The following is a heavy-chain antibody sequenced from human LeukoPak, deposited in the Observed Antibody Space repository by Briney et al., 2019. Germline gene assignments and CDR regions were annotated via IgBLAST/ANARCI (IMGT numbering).Heavy chain of an antibody. V-gene: IGHV3-13*05. D-gene: IGHD7-27*01. CDR3: AGELGIEGYWYFDL. CDR2: ISTASNP. Sequence: GGSLRLSCAASGFTVRSYDMHWVRQVAGKGLEWVSAISTASNPHYAASVQGRFTIFRANAENSLYLQMNSLSAEGTAVYYCAGELGIEGYWYFDLWGRGTLVTVSS. J-gene: IGHJ2*01. CDR1: GFTVRSYD.